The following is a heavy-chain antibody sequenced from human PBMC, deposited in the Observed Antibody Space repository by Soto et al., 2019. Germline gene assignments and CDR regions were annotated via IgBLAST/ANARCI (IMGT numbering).Heavy chain of an antibody. V-gene: IGHV3-48*02. CDR3: ARSLNLGYCSGGSCYSNQPRGYYYGMDV. Sequence: GGSLRLSCGAAGFTFSTYNMNWVRQAPGQGLEWISYIGSGSDPIYYADSVKGRFTISRDDAKNSLILQMNSLRDEDTAVYYCARSLNLGYCSGGSCYSNQPRGYYYGMDVWGLGTTVTVSS. CDR1: GFTFSTYN. CDR2: IGSGSDPI. J-gene: IGHJ6*02. D-gene: IGHD2-15*01.